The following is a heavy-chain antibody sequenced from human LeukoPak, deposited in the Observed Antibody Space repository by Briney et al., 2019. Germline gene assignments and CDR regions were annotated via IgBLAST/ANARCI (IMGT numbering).Heavy chain of an antibody. D-gene: IGHD3-10*01. J-gene: IGHJ4*02. Sequence: GASVKVSRKASGGTFSSYAISWVRQAPGQGLEWMGGIIPIFGTANYAQKFQGRVTITTDESTSTAYMELSRLRSDDTAVYYCARALSTMVRGAMGYWGQGTLVTVSS. CDR3: ARALSTMVRGAMGY. CDR2: IIPIFGTA. V-gene: IGHV1-69*05. CDR1: GGTFSSYA.